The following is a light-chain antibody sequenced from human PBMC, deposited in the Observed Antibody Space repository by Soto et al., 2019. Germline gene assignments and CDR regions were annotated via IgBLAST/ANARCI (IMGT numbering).Light chain of an antibody. Sequence: QPVLTQSPSASASLGASVKLTCTLSSGYSTYGIAWHQQQPEKGPRFLMKLNSDGSHNKGDGIPDRFSGSSSGAERYLTISSLQLEDEAAYYCQTWGTGIWVFGGGTKLTVL. J-gene: IGLJ3*02. CDR2: LNSDGSH. CDR1: SGYSTYG. CDR3: QTWGTGIWV. V-gene: IGLV4-69*01.